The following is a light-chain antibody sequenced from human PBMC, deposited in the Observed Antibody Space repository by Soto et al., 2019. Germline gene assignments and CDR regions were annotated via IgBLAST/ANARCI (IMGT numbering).Light chain of an antibody. CDR3: CSYTSSSTPVV. Sequence: QSALTQPASVSGSPGQSITISCTGTSSGVGGYNYVSWYQQHPGKAPKLMIYDVSNRPSGVSNRFSGSKYGNTASLTISGLHAEDEANYYCCSYTSSSTPVVFGGGTKLTVL. CDR1: SSGVGGYNY. V-gene: IGLV2-14*03. J-gene: IGLJ2*01. CDR2: DVS.